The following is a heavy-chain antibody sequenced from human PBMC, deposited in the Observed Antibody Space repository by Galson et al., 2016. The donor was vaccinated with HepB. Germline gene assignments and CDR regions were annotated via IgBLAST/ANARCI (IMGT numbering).Heavy chain of an antibody. J-gene: IGHJ6*02. D-gene: IGHD1-26*01. CDR3: AKYSGSPGDYGMDV. CDR2: IIPFFGTT. V-gene: IGHV1-69*06. Sequence: SVRVSCKASGSSFSNYPVSWVRQAPGQGLVWLGGIIPFFGTTGYAQYFQGRVTITADKSTNTVYMELSSLRSEDTAIYYCAKYSGSPGDYGMDVWGQGTTVTVSS. CDR1: GSSFSNYP.